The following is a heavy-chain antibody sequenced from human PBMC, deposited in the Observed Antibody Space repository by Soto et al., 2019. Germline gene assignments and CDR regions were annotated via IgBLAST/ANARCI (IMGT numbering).Heavy chain of an antibody. J-gene: IGHJ4*02. Sequence: SETLSLTCTVSGGSISSYYWSWIRQPPGKGLEWTGYIYYSGSTNYNPSLKSRVTISVDTSKNQFSLKLSSVTAADTAVYYCARRYGTTFDYWGQGTLVTVSS. CDR2: IYYSGST. CDR3: ARRYGTTFDY. V-gene: IGHV4-59*01. CDR1: GGSISSYY. D-gene: IGHD1-7*01.